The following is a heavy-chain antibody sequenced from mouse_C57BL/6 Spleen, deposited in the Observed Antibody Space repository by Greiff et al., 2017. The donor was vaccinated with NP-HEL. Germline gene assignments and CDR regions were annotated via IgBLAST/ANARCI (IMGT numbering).Heavy chain of an antibody. J-gene: IGHJ4*01. CDR2: IYPGSGNT. D-gene: IGHD2-14*01. V-gene: IGHV1-76*01. CDR1: GYTFTDYY. CDR3: ARSGGTGAMDY. Sequence: QVTLKVSGAELVRPGASVKLSCKASGYTFTDYYINWVKQRPGQGLEWIARIYPGSGNTYYNEKFKGKATLTAEKSSSTAYMQLSSLTSEDSAVYFCARSGGTGAMDYWGQGTSGTVSS.